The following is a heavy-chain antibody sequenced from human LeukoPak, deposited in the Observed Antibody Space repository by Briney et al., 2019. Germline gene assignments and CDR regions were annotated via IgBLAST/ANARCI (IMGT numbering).Heavy chain of an antibody. V-gene: IGHV3-30*02. CDR2: IWYDGSDK. CDR1: GFTFSSYN. Sequence: GGSLRLSCAASGFTFSSYNMHWVRQAPGKGLEWVAFIWYDGSDKYYADSVKGRFTISRDNSKNMLCMQMNSPRAEDTAVYYCAKDSSDWAIDYWGQGTLVTVSS. D-gene: IGHD6-19*01. CDR3: AKDSSDWAIDY. J-gene: IGHJ4*02.